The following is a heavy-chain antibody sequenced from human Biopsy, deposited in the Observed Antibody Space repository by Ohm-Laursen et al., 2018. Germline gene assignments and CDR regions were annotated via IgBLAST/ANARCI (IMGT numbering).Heavy chain of an antibody. CDR2: VYYTGST. J-gene: IGHJ2*01. V-gene: IGHV4-59*01. D-gene: IGHD3-22*01. Sequence: SHTLSLTCTVSGDSISSYYWSWIRQPPGKGLLWIGYVYYTGSTDYNPSLQSRVTISVDTSKNHFSLRLRSVTPADTAIYYCARDRGYYSDRTVPGYFDLWGRGTLVTVSS. CDR1: GDSISSYY. CDR3: ARDRGYYSDRTVPGYFDL.